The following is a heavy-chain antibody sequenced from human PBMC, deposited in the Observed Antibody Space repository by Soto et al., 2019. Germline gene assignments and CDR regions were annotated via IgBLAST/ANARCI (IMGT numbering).Heavy chain of an antibody. D-gene: IGHD2-15*01. J-gene: IGHJ5*02. CDR1: GFTFSSYS. CDR2: ISRSAGNT. V-gene: IGHV3-21*01. Sequence: PGGSLRLSCAASGFTFSSYSMNWVRQAPGKGLEWVSSISRSAGNTYYADSVKGRFTISRDNAKYSMYLQMNSLRAEDTAVYYCTRFYCSGGSCYLNWFDPWGQGTLVTVSS. CDR3: TRFYCSGGSCYLNWFDP.